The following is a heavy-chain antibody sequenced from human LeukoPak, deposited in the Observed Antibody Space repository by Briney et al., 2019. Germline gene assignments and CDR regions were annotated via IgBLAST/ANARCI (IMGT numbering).Heavy chain of an antibody. V-gene: IGHV3-23*01. CDR2: ISGSGGST. CDR3: AKDREAVVINWFDP. Sequence: PGGSLRLSCAASGFTFSSYAMSWVRQAPGKGLEWVSAISGSGGSTYYADSVKGRFTIPRDNSKNTLYLQMNSLRAEDTAVYYCAKDREAVVINWFDPWGQGTLVTVSS. CDR1: GFTFSSYA. D-gene: IGHD6-19*01. J-gene: IGHJ5*02.